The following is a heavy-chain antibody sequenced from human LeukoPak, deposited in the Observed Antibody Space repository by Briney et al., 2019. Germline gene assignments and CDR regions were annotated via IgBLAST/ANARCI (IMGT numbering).Heavy chain of an antibody. Sequence: PSGTLSLTCAVSGGSISSSNWWSWVRQPPGKGLEWIGEIYHSGSTNYNPSLKSRVTISVDKSKNQFSLKLSAVTAADTAVYYCASIYAFYSSSSSYHAFDIWGQGTMVTVSS. D-gene: IGHD6-6*01. CDR2: IYHSGST. V-gene: IGHV4-4*02. CDR3: ASIYAFYSSSSSYHAFDI. CDR1: GGSISSSNW. J-gene: IGHJ3*02.